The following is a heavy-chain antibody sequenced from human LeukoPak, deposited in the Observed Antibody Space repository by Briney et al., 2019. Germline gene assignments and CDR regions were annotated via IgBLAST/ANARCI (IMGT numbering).Heavy chain of an antibody. CDR3: ARAGVMSTIGRFDY. Sequence: PSETLSLTCAVSGYSISSGYYWGWIRQPPGKGLEWIGSIYHTGSTYYNPSLKSRVTISLDTSKNQFSLKLSSVTAADTAVYYCARAGVMSTIGRFDYWGQGTLVTVSS. V-gene: IGHV4-38-2*01. CDR1: GYSISSGYY. D-gene: IGHD5-24*01. J-gene: IGHJ4*02. CDR2: IYHTGST.